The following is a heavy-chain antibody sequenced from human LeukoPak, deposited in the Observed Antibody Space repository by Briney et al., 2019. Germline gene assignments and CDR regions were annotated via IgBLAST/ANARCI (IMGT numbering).Heavy chain of an antibody. CDR1: GGSISSSSYY. CDR3: ASWTTVTPPGDY. CDR2: IYYSGST. J-gene: IGHJ4*02. Sequence: SETLSLTCTVSGGSISSSSYYWGWIRQPPGKGLEWIGSIYYSGSTYYNPSLKSRVTISVDKSKNQFSLKLSSVTAADTAVYYCASWTTVTPPGDYWGQGTLVTVSS. D-gene: IGHD4-17*01. V-gene: IGHV4-39*07.